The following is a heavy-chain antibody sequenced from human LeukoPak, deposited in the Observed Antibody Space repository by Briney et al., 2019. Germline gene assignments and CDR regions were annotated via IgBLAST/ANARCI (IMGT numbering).Heavy chain of an antibody. Sequence: PSQTLSLTCTVSGGSISSGSYYWSWIRQPAGKGLEWIGRIYTSGSTNYNPSLKSRVTISVETSKNQFSLKLKPVTAADTAVYYCARGGYYGSGNDFRFDPWGQGTLVTVSS. D-gene: IGHD3-10*01. CDR1: GGSISSGSYY. CDR3: ARGGYYGSGNDFRFDP. V-gene: IGHV4-61*02. CDR2: IYTSGST. J-gene: IGHJ5*02.